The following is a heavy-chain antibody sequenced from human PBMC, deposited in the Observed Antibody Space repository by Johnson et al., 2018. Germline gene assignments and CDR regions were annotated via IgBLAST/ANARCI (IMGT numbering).Heavy chain of an antibody. CDR2: INSDAGSI. CDR1: GFTFSTYW. CDR3: ARGGSIFGPPGAFDI. V-gene: IGHV3-74*02. J-gene: IGHJ3*02. Sequence: VQLVQSGGGLVEPGGSLRLSCAASGFTFSTYWMHWVRQAPGKGLEWVARINSDAGSITYADSVKGPFTISIDNAKNTLYLQMNSLRDEDTAVYYCARGGSIFGPPGAFDIWGQGTMVTVSS. D-gene: IGHD3-3*01.